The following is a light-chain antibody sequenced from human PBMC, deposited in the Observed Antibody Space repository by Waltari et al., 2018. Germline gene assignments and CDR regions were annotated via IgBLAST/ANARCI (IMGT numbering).Light chain of an antibody. V-gene: IGLV1-47*01. J-gene: IGLJ1*01. CDR2: KND. CDR3: AAWDDSLSGRYV. Sequence: QSVLTQPASASGTHGQRVTISCSGSSSNIGSIHVYWYQQLPGTAPQLLIYKNDQRHSGVPGRVSGSTAGTSASLAISGLRSEDEADYYCAAWDDSLSGRYVFGTGTKVTVL. CDR1: SSNIGSIH.